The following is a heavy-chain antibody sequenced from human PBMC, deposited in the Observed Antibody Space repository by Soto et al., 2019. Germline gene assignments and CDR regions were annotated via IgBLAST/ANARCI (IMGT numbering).Heavy chain of an antibody. Sequence: SETLSLTCTVSGGSISGYYWSWIRQPPGKGLEWIGYIYYSGTTSYNPSLYSRVTMSVDTSKNQFSLKMNSVTAADTAVYYCARESYHGSGATVVAYWGRGTLVTVSS. CDR3: ARESYHGSGATVVAY. D-gene: IGHD3-10*01. J-gene: IGHJ4*02. CDR1: GGSISGYY. V-gene: IGHV4-59*01. CDR2: IYYSGTT.